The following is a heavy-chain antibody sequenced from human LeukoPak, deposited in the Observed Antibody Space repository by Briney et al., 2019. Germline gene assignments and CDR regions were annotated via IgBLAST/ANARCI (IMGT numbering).Heavy chain of an antibody. V-gene: IGHV3-33*01. CDR2: IWYDGSNK. CDR1: GFIFSSYG. CDR3: ARDELAVAKKGFLDS. D-gene: IGHD6-19*01. J-gene: IGHJ4*02. Sequence: GGSLRLSCAASGFIFSSYGMHWVRQAPGKGLEWVAVIWYDGSNKYYADSVKGRFTISRDNSKNTLYLQVNSLRAEDTAVYYCARDELAVAKKGFLDSCGQGTLVTVSS.